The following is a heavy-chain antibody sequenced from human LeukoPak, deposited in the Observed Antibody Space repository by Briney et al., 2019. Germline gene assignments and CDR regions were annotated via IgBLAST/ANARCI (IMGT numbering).Heavy chain of an antibody. J-gene: IGHJ4*02. Sequence: GGSVKVCCKASGYTFTGYYMHWVRQAPGQGLEWMGWINPNSGGTNYAQKFQGRVTMTRDTSISTAYMELSRLRSDDTAVYYCARGESGSYLYDYWGQGTLVTVSS. CDR2: INPNSGGT. CDR1: GYTFTGYY. CDR3: ARGESGSYLYDY. V-gene: IGHV1-2*02. D-gene: IGHD1-26*01.